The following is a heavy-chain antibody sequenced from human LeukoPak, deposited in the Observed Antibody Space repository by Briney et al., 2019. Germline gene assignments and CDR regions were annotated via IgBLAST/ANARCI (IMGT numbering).Heavy chain of an antibody. CDR1: GLTLSTYA. J-gene: IGHJ4*02. CDR3: AKERSGGWPFDY. D-gene: IGHD6-19*01. CDR2: ISGSGGRT. V-gene: IGHV3-23*01. Sequence: GGSLRLSFPPSGLTLSTYAMSGARHPQGKGREWFSGISGSGGRTYSEDSVRGRFTLSRDNSKNPMYLQMNSLRAEDKAIYYCAKERSGGWPFDYWGQGTLVTVSS.